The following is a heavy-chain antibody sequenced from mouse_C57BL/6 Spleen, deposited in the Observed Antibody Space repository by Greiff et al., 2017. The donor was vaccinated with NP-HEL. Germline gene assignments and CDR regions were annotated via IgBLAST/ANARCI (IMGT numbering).Heavy chain of an antibody. CDR2: IRNKANGYTT. V-gene: IGHV7-3*01. J-gene: IGHJ4*01. Sequence: EVKVVESGGGLVQPGGSLSLSCAASGFTFTDYYMSWVRQPPGKALEWLGFIRNKANGYTTEYSASVKGRFTISRDNSQSILYLQMNALRAEDSATYYCARLGYGSRAMDYWGQGTSVTVSS. CDR3: ARLGYGSRAMDY. D-gene: IGHD1-1*01. CDR1: GFTFTDYY.